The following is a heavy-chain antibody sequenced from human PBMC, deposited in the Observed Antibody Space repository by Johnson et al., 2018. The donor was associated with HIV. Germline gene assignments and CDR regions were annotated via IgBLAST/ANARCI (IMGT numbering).Heavy chain of an antibody. J-gene: IGHJ3*02. V-gene: IGHV3-30*02. Sequence: QVQLVESGGGVVQPGRSLRLSCAASGFTFSSYAMHWVRQSPGKGLEWVAFIRFDETIKYYGDSVKGRFTISRDNSKNTLYLQMNSLRAEDTAVYYCAKDIMPGSSSWVLPLDAFDIWGQGTMVTVSS. CDR2: IRFDETIK. CDR1: GFTFSSYA. CDR3: AKDIMPGSSSWVLPLDAFDI. D-gene: IGHD6-13*01.